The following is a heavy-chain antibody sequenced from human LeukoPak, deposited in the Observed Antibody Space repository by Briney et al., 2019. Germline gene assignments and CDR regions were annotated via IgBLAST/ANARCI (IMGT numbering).Heavy chain of an antibody. Sequence: GGSLRLSCAASGFTFSSYSMNWVRQAPGKGLEWVSSISSSSSYIYYADSVKGRFTISRDNAKNSLYLQMNSLRSEDTAVYYCARGAPLRKYCSGGSCYAYGFDYWGQGTLVTVSS. V-gene: IGHV3-21*04. CDR3: ARGAPLRKYCSGGSCYAYGFDY. J-gene: IGHJ4*02. CDR1: GFTFSSYS. CDR2: ISSSSSYI. D-gene: IGHD2-15*01.